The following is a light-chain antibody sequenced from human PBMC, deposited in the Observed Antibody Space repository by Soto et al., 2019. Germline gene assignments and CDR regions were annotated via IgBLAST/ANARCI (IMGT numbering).Light chain of an antibody. CDR2: DAS. CDR3: QQRYAWPPIT. V-gene: IGKV3-11*01. J-gene: IGKJ5*01. CDR1: RSVRSY. Sequence: EIVLTQSPATLSLSPGDRATLSCRASRSVRSYLAWYQQKPGQAHRLLIYDASNRAAGIPARFSGSGSETDFTLTLSNLEPEDFAVYYCQQRYAWPPITFGQGTRLEIK.